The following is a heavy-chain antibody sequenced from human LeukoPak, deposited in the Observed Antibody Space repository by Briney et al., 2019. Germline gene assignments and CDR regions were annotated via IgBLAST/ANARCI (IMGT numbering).Heavy chain of an antibody. CDR3: AKEDTTGMTPLLDY. J-gene: IGHJ4*02. V-gene: IGHV3-23*01. CDR2: ISGSGGTT. CDR1: GIMFSSHA. Sequence: GGSLRLSCAASGIMFSSHAISWVRQAPGKGLEWVSAISGSGGTTYYADSVKGRFTISRDNSKNTLPLQMNSLRAEDTAVYYCAKEDTTGMTPLLDYWGQGTLVTVSS. D-gene: IGHD1-1*01.